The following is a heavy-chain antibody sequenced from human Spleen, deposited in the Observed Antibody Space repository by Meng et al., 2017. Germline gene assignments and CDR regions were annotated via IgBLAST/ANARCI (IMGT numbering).Heavy chain of an antibody. J-gene: IGHJ6*02. CDR1: GFTFSNAW. Sequence: GESLKISCAASGFTFSNAWMSWVRQAPGKGLEWVSVIYSGGSTNYADSVKGRFTISRDNSKNTLYLQMNSLRAEDTAVYYCARVLRYYYGMDVWGQGTTVTVSS. D-gene: IGHD4/OR15-4a*01. V-gene: IGHV3-66*02. CDR3: ARVLRYYYGMDV. CDR2: IYSGGST.